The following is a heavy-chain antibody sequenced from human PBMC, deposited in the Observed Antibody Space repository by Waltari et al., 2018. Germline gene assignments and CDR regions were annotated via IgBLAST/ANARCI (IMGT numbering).Heavy chain of an antibody. J-gene: IGHJ4*02. Sequence: VQLLDSGGGLVQTGGSLIFSCAASGFPYTRHAFGRVSQAPGEWLEWVSIISGTDGTTYNADSVKGRFTISRDNSKNRLYLQMNSLRAEDTAVYYCAKNRGYCSGGSCYYEYWGQGTLITVSS. CDR1: GFPYTRHA. D-gene: IGHD2-15*01. CDR3: AKNRGYCSGGSCYYEY. V-gene: IGHV3-23*01. CDR2: ISGTDGTT.